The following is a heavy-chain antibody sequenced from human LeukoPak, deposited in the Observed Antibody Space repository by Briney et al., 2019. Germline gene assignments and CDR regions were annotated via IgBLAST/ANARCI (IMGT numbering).Heavy chain of an antibody. V-gene: IGHV3-74*01. CDR3: AKEVCNSCYGYLDY. CDR1: GNYW. D-gene: IGHD2-15*01. CDR2: INSDGSWT. Sequence: GGSLRLSCAASGNYWMHWVRQAPGKGLVWVSHINSDGSWTGYADSVKGRFTISRDNSKNTLYLQMNSLRAEDTAVYYCAKEVCNSCYGYLDYWGQGTLVTVSS. J-gene: IGHJ4*02.